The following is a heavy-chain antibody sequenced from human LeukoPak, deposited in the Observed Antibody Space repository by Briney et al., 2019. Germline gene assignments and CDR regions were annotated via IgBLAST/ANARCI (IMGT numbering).Heavy chain of an antibody. D-gene: IGHD2-15*01. V-gene: IGHV3-23*01. Sequence: GGSLGLSCAASGFTFSSYAMSWVRQAPGKGLEWVSIISDSGGNAYYADSVKGRFTISRDNSRNTLYLQMSSLRAEDTAVYYCAKRWQLNFDPWGQGTLVTVSS. CDR2: ISDSGGNA. J-gene: IGHJ5*02. CDR3: AKRWQLNFDP. CDR1: GFTFSSYA.